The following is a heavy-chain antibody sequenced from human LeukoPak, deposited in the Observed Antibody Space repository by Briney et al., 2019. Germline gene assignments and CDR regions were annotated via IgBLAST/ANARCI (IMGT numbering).Heavy chain of an antibody. CDR3: ARVYCPNGVCYNSRGWFDP. CDR2: INPHSGGT. J-gene: IGHJ5*02. Sequence: ASVKVSCKASGYTFTGYYIHWVRQAPGQGLEWMGWINPHSGGTNYAQKFQGGVTMTRDTSITTAYMELSRLRSDDTAVYYCARVYCPNGVCYNSRGWFDPWGQGTLVTVSS. CDR1: GYTFTGYY. V-gene: IGHV1-2*02. D-gene: IGHD2-8*01.